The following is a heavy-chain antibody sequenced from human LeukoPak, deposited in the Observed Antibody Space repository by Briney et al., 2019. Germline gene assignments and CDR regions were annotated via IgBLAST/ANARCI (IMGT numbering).Heavy chain of an antibody. CDR3: ARDAMGGLKNSCVH. D-gene: IGHD2-2*01. CDR1: GDSINNYY. CDR2: VYYSGST. V-gene: IGHV4-59*01. J-gene: IGHJ4*02. Sequence: SETLSLTCTVSGDSINNYYWNWIRQPPGKGLEWIGCVYYSGSTNYNPSLKSRVTISVDASRNQFSLKLSSVTAADTAVYYCARDAMGGLKNSCVHWGQGALVTVSS.